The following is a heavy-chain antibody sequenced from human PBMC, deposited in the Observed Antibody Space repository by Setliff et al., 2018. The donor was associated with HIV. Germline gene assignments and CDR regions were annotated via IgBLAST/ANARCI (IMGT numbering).Heavy chain of an antibody. CDR2: VFHRGNN. J-gene: IGHJ3*02. D-gene: IGHD3-9*01. CDR3: ARQSPQIRYLDWLNAFDI. CDR1: GYFIRSGYY. Sequence: PSETLSLTCSVSGYFIRSGYYWGWIRQTPGKRLEWLGSVFHRGNNYNNPSLKGRVSISVDTSKNQFSLKPSYVTAADTAFYYCARQSPQIRYLDWLNAFDIWGQGTMVTVSS. V-gene: IGHV4-38-2*02.